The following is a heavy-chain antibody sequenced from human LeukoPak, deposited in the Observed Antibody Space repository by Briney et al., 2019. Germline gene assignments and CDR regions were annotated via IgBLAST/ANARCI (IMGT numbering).Heavy chain of an antibody. CDR2: IYYSGST. D-gene: IGHD6-13*01. CDR1: GGSISSYY. CDR3: ASRRYSSSWRKFDY. J-gene: IGHJ4*02. V-gene: IGHV4-59*12. Sequence: SETPSLTCTVSGGSISSYYWSWIRQPPGKGLEWIGYIYYSGSTNYNPSLKSRVTISVDTSKNQFSLKLSSVIAADTAVYYCASRRYSSSWRKFDYWGQGTLVTVSS.